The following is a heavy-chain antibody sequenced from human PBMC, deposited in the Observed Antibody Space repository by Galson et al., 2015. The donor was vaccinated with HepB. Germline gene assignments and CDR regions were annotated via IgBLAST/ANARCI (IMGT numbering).Heavy chain of an antibody. Sequence: SVKVSCKASGYSFTTYYIHWVRQAPGQGLEWMGIINPTGGSTSYSQKFQGRVTMTRDTSTSTVYMELSSLRCEDTAVYYCSRAAGDIVVVAAAGGAFDIWGQGTMVTVSS. CDR1: GYSFTTYY. D-gene: IGHD2-15*01. CDR2: INPTGGST. V-gene: IGHV1-46*03. CDR3: SRAAGDIVVVAAAGGAFDI. J-gene: IGHJ3*02.